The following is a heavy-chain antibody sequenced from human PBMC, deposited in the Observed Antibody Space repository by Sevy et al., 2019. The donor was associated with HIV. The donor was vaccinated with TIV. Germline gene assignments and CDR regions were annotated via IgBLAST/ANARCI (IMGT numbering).Heavy chain of an antibody. CDR1: EFTFSSYW. Sequence: GGSLRLSCAASEFTFSSYWMSWVRQAPGKGLEWVANIKQDGSEKYYVDSVKGRFTISRDNAKNSLYLQMNSLRAEDTAVYYCASLDYSYYYYYGMDVWGQGTTVTVSS. V-gene: IGHV3-7*01. CDR2: IKQDGSEK. J-gene: IGHJ6*02. CDR3: ASLDYSYYYYYGMDV. D-gene: IGHD4-4*01.